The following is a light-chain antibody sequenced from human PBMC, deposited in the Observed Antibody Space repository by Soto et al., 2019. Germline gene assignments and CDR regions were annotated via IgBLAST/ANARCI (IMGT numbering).Light chain of an antibody. CDR1: QSVFSNF. Sequence: EIVLTQSPGTLSLSPGERATLSCRASQSVFSNFLAWYQQKPGQAPRVLIHDASTRATGIPDRFSGSGSGTDYTLTISRVEHEDFSVYYCQQYGNSPRVTFGQGTRLEIK. J-gene: IGKJ5*01. CDR3: QQYGNSPRVT. CDR2: DAS. V-gene: IGKV3-20*01.